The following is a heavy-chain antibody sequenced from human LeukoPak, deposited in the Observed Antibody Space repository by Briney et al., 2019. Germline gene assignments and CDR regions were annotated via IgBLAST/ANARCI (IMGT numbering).Heavy chain of an antibody. CDR1: GGSISTYY. CDR2: THYSGST. V-gene: IGHV4-59*01. Sequence: SGTLSLTCTVSGGSISTYYWSWIRQPPGKGLEWIGYTHYSGSTNYNPSLKSRVTISVDTSKNQFSLTVNSVTAADTAVYYCARCGSNNRGYHYMDDWGKGTTVTVSS. CDR3: ARCGSNNRGYHYMDD. J-gene: IGHJ6*03. D-gene: IGHD2/OR15-2a*01.